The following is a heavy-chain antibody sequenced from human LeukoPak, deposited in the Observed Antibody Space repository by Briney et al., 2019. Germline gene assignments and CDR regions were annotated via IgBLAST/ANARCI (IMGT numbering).Heavy chain of an antibody. CDR2: IKQDGSEK. CDR1: GFTFSSYS. Sequence: GGSLRLSCAASGFTFSSYSMNWVRQAPGKGLEWVANIKQDGSEKYYVDSVKGRFTISRDNAKNSLYLQMNSLRAEDTAVYYCARDGTGFIAAAGKADYWGQGTLVTVSS. J-gene: IGHJ4*02. CDR3: ARDGTGFIAAAGKADY. D-gene: IGHD6-13*01. V-gene: IGHV3-7*01.